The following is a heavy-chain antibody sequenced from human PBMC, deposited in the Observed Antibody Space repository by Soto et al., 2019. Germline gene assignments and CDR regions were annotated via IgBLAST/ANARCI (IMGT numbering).Heavy chain of an antibody. V-gene: IGHV3-21*01. D-gene: IGHD6-13*01. Sequence: PGGSLRLSCAASGFTFSSYSMNWVRQAPGKGLEWVSSISSSSSYIYYADSVKGRFTISRDNAKNSLYLQMNSLRAEDTAVYYCARFWEEIAAAGTHLYYYYGMDVWGQGTTVTVSS. CDR1: GFTFSSYS. J-gene: IGHJ6*02. CDR3: ARFWEEIAAAGTHLYYYYGMDV. CDR2: ISSSSSYI.